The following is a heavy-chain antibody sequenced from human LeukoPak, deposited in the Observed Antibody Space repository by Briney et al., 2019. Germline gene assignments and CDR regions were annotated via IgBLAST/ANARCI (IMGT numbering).Heavy chain of an antibody. Sequence: GGSLRLSCAASGFTFTNYWMTWVRQAPGKGLEWVANIKDDGSAKYYVDSVKGRFTISRDNSKNTLYLQMNSLRAEDTAVYYCARDSYDFWSGYRKGYYYYMDVWGKGTTVTVSS. D-gene: IGHD3-3*01. J-gene: IGHJ6*03. CDR1: GFTFTNYW. CDR3: ARDSYDFWSGYRKGYYYYMDV. CDR2: IKDDGSAK. V-gene: IGHV3-7*01.